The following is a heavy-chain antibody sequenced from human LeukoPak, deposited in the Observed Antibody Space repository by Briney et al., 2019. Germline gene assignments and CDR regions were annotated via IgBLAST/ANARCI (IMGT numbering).Heavy chain of an antibody. V-gene: IGHV4-34*01. CDR2: INHSGST. J-gene: IGHJ4*02. D-gene: IGHD3-22*01. Sequence: PSETLSLTCAVYGGSFSGYYWSWIRQPPGKGLEWIGEINHSGSTNYNPSLKSRVTISVDTSKNQFSLELSSVTAADTAVYYCARGGLLYYDSSGYFDYWGQGTLVTVSS. CDR1: GGSFSGYY. CDR3: ARGGLLYYDSSGYFDY.